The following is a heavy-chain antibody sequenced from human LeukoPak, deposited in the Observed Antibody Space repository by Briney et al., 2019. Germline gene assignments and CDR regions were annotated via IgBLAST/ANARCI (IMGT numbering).Heavy chain of an antibody. J-gene: IGHJ4*02. V-gene: IGHV4-34*01. CDR1: GGSFSGYY. Sequence: SETLSLTCAVYGGSFSGYYWSWIRQPPGKGLEWIGEINHSGSTNYNPSLKSRVTISVDTSKNQFSLKLSSVTAADTAVYYCARLTRGYLGYWGQGTLVTLSS. CDR2: INHSGST. D-gene: IGHD3-22*01. CDR3: ARLTRGYLGY.